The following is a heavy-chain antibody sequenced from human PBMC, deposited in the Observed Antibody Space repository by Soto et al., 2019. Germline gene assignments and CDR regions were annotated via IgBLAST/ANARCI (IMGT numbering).Heavy chain of an antibody. CDR3: ARGPRGYNWNYVGDY. V-gene: IGHV3-48*02. D-gene: IGHD1-7*01. Sequence: EVQLVESGGGLVQPGGSLRLSCAASGFTFSSYTMNWVRQAPGKGLEWVSYISSSSSTIYYAASVKGRFTISRDNAKNSLYLQMNSLRDEDTAVYYCARGPRGYNWNYVGDYWGQGTLVTVSS. CDR1: GFTFSSYT. J-gene: IGHJ4*02. CDR2: ISSSSSTI.